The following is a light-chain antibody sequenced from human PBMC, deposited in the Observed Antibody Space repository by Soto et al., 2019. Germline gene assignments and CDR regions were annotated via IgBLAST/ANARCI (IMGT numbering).Light chain of an antibody. Sequence: IVLTQSPGTLSLSPGERATLSCRASQSVSSNYIAWYQQKLGQAPRLLIYGASSRATGIPDRFSGSVSGTDFTLTISRLEPEDFAVYFCQQYGRSPPFTFGQGTKVEIK. J-gene: IGKJ2*01. CDR2: GAS. CDR1: QSVSSNY. V-gene: IGKV3-20*01. CDR3: QQYGRSPPFT.